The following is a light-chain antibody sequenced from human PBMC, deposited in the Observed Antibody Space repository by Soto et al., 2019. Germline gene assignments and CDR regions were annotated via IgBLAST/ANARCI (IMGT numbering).Light chain of an antibody. V-gene: IGKV1-5*01. J-gene: IGKJ2*02. CDR3: QQYYHSCT. CDR1: QSVTDW. Sequence: DIQLTQSPSTLSAYVGDRVTITCRASQSVTDWLAWYQQKPGKAPKLLIYDASSLESGVPSRFSGSGSGTEFSLTISSLQPDDYATYYCQQYYHSCTFGQGTKVEIK. CDR2: DAS.